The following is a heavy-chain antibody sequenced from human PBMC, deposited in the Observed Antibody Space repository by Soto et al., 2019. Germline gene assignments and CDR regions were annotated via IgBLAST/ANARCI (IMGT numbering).Heavy chain of an antibody. Sequence: SETLSLTCAVYGGSFSGYYWSWIRQPPGKGLEWIGEINHSGSTNYNPSLKSRVTISVDTSKNQFSLKLSSVTAADTGVYYCARGRYYDFWSGYYTYYYYGMDVWGQGTTVTVSS. CDR3: ARGRYYDFWSGYYTYYYYGMDV. D-gene: IGHD3-3*01. CDR1: GGSFSGYY. V-gene: IGHV4-34*01. J-gene: IGHJ6*02. CDR2: INHSGST.